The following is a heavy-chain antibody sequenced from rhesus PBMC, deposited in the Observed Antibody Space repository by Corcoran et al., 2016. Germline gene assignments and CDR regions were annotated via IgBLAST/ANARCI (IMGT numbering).Heavy chain of an antibody. CDR1: GGSISSSY. CDR3: ARDVSVAAKGDFDY. J-gene: IGHJ4*01. D-gene: IGHD4-29*01. V-gene: IGHV4-169*02. Sequence: QLQLQESGPGLVKPSETLSVTCAVSGGSISSSYWSWIRQAPGKVLEWIGYIYGSGSSTNYNPSLKSRVTLSVDTSKNQLSLKLSSVTTADTAVYYCARDVSVAAKGDFDYWGQGVLVTVSS. CDR2: IYGSGSST.